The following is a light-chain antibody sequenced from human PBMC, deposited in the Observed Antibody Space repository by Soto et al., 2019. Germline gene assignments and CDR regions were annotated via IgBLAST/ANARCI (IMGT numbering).Light chain of an antibody. V-gene: IGLV2-14*01. J-gene: IGLJ1*01. CDR3: SSYTNINTRACV. Sequence: QSVLTQPASVSGSPGQSITISCLGTSGDIGSYNRVSWYQQHPGKAPKLIIYEVTDRPSGVSNRFSGSKSGNTASLTISGLQAEDEAEYYCSSYTNINTRACVFGTGTKLTVL. CDR1: SGDIGSYNR. CDR2: EVT.